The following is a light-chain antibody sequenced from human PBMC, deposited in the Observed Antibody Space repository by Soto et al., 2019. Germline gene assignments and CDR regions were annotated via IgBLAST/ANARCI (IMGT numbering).Light chain of an antibody. Sequence: DIQMTQSPSTLSGSVGDSVTITCRASQTISSWLAWYQQKPGKAPKLLIYKASTLKSGVPSRFSGSGSGTEITLAISSLLPDDFATYYCQHYNSYSESFGQGTKVELK. CDR1: QTISSW. CDR2: KAS. J-gene: IGKJ1*01. CDR3: QHYNSYSES. V-gene: IGKV1-5*03.